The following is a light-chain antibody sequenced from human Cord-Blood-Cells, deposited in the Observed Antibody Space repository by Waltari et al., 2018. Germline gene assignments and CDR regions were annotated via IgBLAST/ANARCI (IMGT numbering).Light chain of an antibody. CDR1: SSDVGGYNY. Sequence: QSALTQPASVSGSPGQSITISCTGTSSDVGGYNYVPWYQQHPGKAPKLMIYDVSNRPSGVSNRFSGSKSGNTASLTIFGLQAEDEADYSCSSYTSSSTYAFGTGTKVTVL. J-gene: IGLJ1*01. CDR3: SSYTSSSTYA. V-gene: IGLV2-14*03. CDR2: DVS.